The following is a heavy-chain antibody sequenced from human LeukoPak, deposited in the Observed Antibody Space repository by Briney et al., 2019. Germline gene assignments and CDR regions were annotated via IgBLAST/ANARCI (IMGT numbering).Heavy chain of an antibody. CDR2: IYSGGST. CDR1: GFTVSSNY. CDR3: AKMYYDILTGYYYYHMDV. D-gene: IGHD3-9*01. J-gene: IGHJ6*03. V-gene: IGHV3-66*01. Sequence: GGSLRLSCAASGFTVSSNYMSWVRQAPGKGLECVSVIYSGGSTYYADSVKGRFTISRDNSKNTLYLQMNSLRAEDTAVYYCAKMYYDILTGYYYYHMDVWGKGTTVTIFS.